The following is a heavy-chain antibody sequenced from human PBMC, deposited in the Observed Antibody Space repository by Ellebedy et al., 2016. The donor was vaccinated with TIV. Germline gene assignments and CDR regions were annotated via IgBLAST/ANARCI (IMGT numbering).Heavy chain of an antibody. CDR3: ARDTRIQLWLRLKGWFNP. CDR1: GYTFTGDY. J-gene: IGHJ5*02. D-gene: IGHD5-18*01. V-gene: IGHV1-2*02. CDR2: INPNSGGT. Sequence: ASVKVSXXASGYTFTGDYMHWVRQAPGQGLEWMGWINPNSGGTNYAQKFQGRVTMTRDTSISTAYMELSRLRSDDTAVYYCARDTRIQLWLRLKGWFNPWGQGTLVTVSS.